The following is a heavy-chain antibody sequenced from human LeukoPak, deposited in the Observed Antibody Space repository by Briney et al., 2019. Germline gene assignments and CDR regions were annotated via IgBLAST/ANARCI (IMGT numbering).Heavy chain of an antibody. Sequence: GESLKISCKGSGYSFTSYWIGWVRQMPGKGLELMGIIYPGDSDTRYSPSFQGQVTISVDKSISTAYLQWSSLKASDTAMYYCARVVDYGDYRNGFLDCWGQGTLVTVSS. V-gene: IGHV5-51*03. D-gene: IGHD4-17*01. CDR2: IYPGDSDT. J-gene: IGHJ4*02. CDR1: GYSFTSYW. CDR3: ARVVDYGDYRNGFLDC.